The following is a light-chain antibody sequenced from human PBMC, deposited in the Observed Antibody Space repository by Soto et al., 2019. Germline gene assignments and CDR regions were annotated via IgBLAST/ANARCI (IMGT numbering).Light chain of an antibody. CDR3: LLSYSGTRV. CDR1: TGTVASGHY. J-gene: IGLJ2*01. V-gene: IGLV7-46*01. Sequence: QTVVTQEPSLTVSPGGTVTLTCGSSTGTVASGHYPFWFQQKPGQAPRTLIYDTSSKHSWTPARFSGSLLGGKAALTLSGAQPEDEADYYCLLSYSGTRVFGGGTKVTVL. CDR2: DTS.